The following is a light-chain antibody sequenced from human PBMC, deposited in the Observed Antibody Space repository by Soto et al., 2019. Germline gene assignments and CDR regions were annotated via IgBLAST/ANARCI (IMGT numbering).Light chain of an antibody. CDR2: GAS. Sequence: EIVMTQSPATLSVSPGEGATLSCRASQSVSNKLGWYQQKPGQAPRLVIYGASTRVTGFPARFSGSGSGTEFTLTISSLQPDDFATYYCQQYNSYWTFGQGTKVDI. V-gene: IGKV3-15*01. J-gene: IGKJ1*01. CDR3: QQYNSYWT. CDR1: QSVSNK.